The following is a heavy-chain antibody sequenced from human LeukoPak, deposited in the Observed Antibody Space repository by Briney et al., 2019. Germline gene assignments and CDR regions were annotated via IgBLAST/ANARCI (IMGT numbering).Heavy chain of an antibody. CDR1: GFTVSSND. D-gene: IGHD3-10*01. Sequence: GGSLRLSCAASGFTVSSNDMSWVRQAPGKGLEWVSVIHFGGSTNYADSVKGRLIISRDNSKNTLYLQMNSLRAEDTAMYYCSGYYHGFPYWGQGTLVTVSS. J-gene: IGHJ4*02. CDR2: IHFGGST. V-gene: IGHV3-66*01. CDR3: SGYYHGFPY.